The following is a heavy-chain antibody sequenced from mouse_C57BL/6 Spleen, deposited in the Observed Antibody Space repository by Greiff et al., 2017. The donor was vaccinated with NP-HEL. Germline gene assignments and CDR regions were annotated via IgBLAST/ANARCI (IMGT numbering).Heavy chain of an antibody. CDR1: GYTFTGSW. V-gene: IGHV1-9*01. D-gene: IGHD1-1*01. CDR2: ILPGSGST. J-gene: IGHJ4*01. CDR3: ARGTVVAKDYAMDY. Sequence: QVPLQQSGAELMKPGASVKLSCKATGYTFTGSWLEWVKQRPGHGLEWIGEILPGSGSTNYNEKFKGKATFTADTSSNTAYMQLSIRTTEDSAIYYCARGTVVAKDYAMDYWGQGTSVTVSS.